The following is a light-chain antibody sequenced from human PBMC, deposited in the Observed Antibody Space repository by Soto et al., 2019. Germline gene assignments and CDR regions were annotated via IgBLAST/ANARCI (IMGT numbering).Light chain of an antibody. CDR2: GAS. Sequence: EIVLTQSPCTLSLSPGERATLSCRASQSVSSYLAWYQQKPGQAPRLLIYGASSRATGIPDRFSGSGSGTDFTLTISRLEPEGFAVYYCQQYGSSPITFGQGTRLEIK. CDR3: QQYGSSPIT. CDR1: QSVSSY. V-gene: IGKV3-20*01. J-gene: IGKJ5*01.